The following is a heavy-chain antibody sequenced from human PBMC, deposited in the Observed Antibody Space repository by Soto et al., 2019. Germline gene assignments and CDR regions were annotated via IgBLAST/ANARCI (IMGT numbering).Heavy chain of an antibody. Sequence: ASVKVSCKASGYTFTSYYMHWVRQAPGQGLEWMGIINPSGGSTSYAQKFQGRVTMTRDTSTSTVYMELSSLRSEDTAVYYCARPCTTGTTGDAFDISGHGTMVTVS. D-gene: IGHD1-1*01. V-gene: IGHV1-46*01. CDR1: GYTFTSYY. CDR2: INPSGGST. CDR3: ARPCTTGTTGDAFDI. J-gene: IGHJ3*02.